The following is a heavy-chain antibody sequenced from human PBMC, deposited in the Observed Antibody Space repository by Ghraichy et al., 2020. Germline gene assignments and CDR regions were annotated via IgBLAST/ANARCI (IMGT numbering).Heavy chain of an antibody. Sequence: GGSLRLSCAASGFTFSSYGMHWVRQAPGKGLEWVAFIRYDGSNKYYADSVKGRFTISRDNSKNTLYLQMNSLRAEDTAVYYCAKGSTTEPTLPVGYYYMDVWGKGTTVTVSS. CDR1: GFTFSSYG. CDR2: IRYDGSNK. D-gene: IGHD4-11*01. V-gene: IGHV3-30*02. J-gene: IGHJ6*03. CDR3: AKGSTTEPTLPVGYYYMDV.